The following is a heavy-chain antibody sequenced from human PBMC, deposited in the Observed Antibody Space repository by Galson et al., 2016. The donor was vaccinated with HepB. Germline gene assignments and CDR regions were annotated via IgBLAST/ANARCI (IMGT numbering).Heavy chain of an antibody. CDR1: GFTFADYT. J-gene: IGHJ6*02. CDR2: IRGTTYGQTP. V-gene: IGHV3-49*03. D-gene: IGHD3-10*01. CDR3: TFVTIFRGAPRNFYYSGMDV. Sequence: SLRLSCATSGFTFADYTWSWFRQAPGKGLEWVALIRGTTYGQTPNYAASVEGRFTVSRDDYQGIAYLEMGSLKTEDTGVYYCTFVTIFRGAPRNFYYSGMDVWGRVTTVTVSS.